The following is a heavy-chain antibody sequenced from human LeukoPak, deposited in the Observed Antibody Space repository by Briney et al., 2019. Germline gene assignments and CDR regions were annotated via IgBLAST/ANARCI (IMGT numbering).Heavy chain of an antibody. D-gene: IGHD2-2*01. J-gene: IGHJ4*02. CDR3: AKDLGYCSSTSCYGH. CDR2: ISGSGGST. V-gene: IGHV3-23*01. CDR1: GFTFSSYA. Sequence: GGSLRLSCAASGFTFSSYAMSWVRQAPGKGLEWVSAISGSGGSTYYADSVKGRFTISRDNSKNTLYLQMNSLRAEDTAVYYCAKDLGYCSSTSCYGHWGQGTLVTVSS.